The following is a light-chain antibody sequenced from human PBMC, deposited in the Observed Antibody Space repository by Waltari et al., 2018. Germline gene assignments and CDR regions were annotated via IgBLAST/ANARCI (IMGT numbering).Light chain of an antibody. CDR2: KDS. J-gene: IGLJ2*01. V-gene: IGLV3-25*03. Sequence: SFELTQPPSVPVSPGQTASITCSGNTLPKLNAYWYQQKPGQAPVLIMYKDSERPSGIPERFSGSSSGTTVTLTISGVQAEDEADYYCQSADSSGTPVIFGGGTKLTVL. CDR1: TLPKLN. CDR3: QSADSSGTPVI.